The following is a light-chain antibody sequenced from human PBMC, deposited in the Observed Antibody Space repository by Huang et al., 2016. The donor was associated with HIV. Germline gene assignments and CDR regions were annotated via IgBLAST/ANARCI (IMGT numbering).Light chain of an antibody. CDR1: QSVATN. V-gene: IGKV3-15*01. CDR2: GAS. J-gene: IGKJ2*01. CDR3: QQYHNWPYT. Sequence: EIIMTQSPATLSLSPGEGASLSCRANQSVATNFAWYLHRPGQSPRFLIFGASTRASGLPGRFSGSGSGTQFTLTVSGLQSEDFAVYYCQQYHNWPYTFGQGTKLEI.